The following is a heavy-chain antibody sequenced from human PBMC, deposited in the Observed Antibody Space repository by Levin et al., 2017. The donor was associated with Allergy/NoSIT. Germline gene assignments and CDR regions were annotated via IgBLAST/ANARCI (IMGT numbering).Heavy chain of an antibody. J-gene: IGHJ6*02. CDR1: GGSISSYY. CDR2: IYYSGST. D-gene: IGHD6-13*01. V-gene: IGHV4-59*01. Sequence: SQTLSLTCTVSGGSISSYYWSRIRQPPGKGLEWIGYIYYSGSTNYNPSLKSRVTISVDTSKNQFSLKLSSVTAADTAVYYCAKTSSWYGDGMDVWGQGTTVTVSS. CDR3: AKTSSWYGDGMDV.